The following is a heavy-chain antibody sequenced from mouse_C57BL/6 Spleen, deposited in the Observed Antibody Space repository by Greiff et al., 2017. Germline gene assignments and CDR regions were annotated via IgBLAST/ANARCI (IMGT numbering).Heavy chain of an antibody. CDR3: ARYSYYGSSYYFDY. CDR2: IRNKANGYTT. D-gene: IGHD1-1*01. V-gene: IGHV7-3*01. J-gene: IGHJ2*01. Sequence: EVQVVESGGGLVQPGGSLSLSCAASGFTFTDYYMSWVRQPPGKALEWLGFIRNKANGYTTEYSASVKGRFTISRDNSQSILYLQMNALRAEDSATYYCARYSYYGSSYYFDYWGQGTTLTVSS. CDR1: GFTFTDYY.